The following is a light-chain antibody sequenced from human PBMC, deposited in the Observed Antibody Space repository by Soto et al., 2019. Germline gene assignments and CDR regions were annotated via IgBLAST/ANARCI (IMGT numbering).Light chain of an antibody. CDR3: QQRNIWPPVP. Sequence: IVLTQSHATLSLSPGERATLSCRASPSVTNYLAWYQQKPGQAPRLLIYGAFNRATGIPARFSGSGSGTDFTLTISSLEPEDFAVYYCQQRNIWPPVPFGQGTRLEIK. V-gene: IGKV3-11*01. CDR1: PSVTNY. CDR2: GAF. J-gene: IGKJ5*01.